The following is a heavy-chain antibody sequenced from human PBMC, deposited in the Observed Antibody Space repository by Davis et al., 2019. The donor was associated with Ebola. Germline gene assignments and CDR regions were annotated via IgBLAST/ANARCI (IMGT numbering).Heavy chain of an antibody. CDR3: AGLRGEQLA. D-gene: IGHD6-6*01. Sequence: GESLKISCKGSGYNFIGYWISWVRQMPGKGLEWMGRIDPSDSYTDYSPSFQGHVTISVDKSITTAYLQWSSLKASDTAMYYCAGLRGEQLAWGQGTLVTVSS. J-gene: IGHJ5*02. V-gene: IGHV5-10-1*01. CDR2: IDPSDSYT. CDR1: GYNFIGYW.